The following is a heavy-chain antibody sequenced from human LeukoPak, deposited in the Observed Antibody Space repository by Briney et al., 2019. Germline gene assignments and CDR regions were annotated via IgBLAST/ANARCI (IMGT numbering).Heavy chain of an antibody. V-gene: IGHV3-7*01. CDR3: ARDQRFWSGYYRFSQYYMDV. CDR2: IKQDGSEK. D-gene: IGHD3-3*01. Sequence: GGSLRLSCAASGFTFSSYWMSWVRQAPGKGLEWVANIKQDGSEKYYVDSVKGRFTISRDNAKNSLYLQMDSLRAEDTAMYYCARDQRFWSGYYRFSQYYMDVWGKGTTVTVTS. CDR1: GFTFSSYW. J-gene: IGHJ6*03.